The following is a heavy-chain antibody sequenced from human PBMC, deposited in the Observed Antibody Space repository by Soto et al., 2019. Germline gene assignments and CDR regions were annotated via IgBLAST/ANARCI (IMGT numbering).Heavy chain of an antibody. CDR1: GFTVSNNY. Sequence: EVQLVESGGGLVQPGGSLRLSCAASGFTVSNNYMTWVRQAPGRGLDWVSIIFSAGSTYYADSVRGRFTISRDNSKNTLYLQRSSLRAEDTAIYYCARGAGGNSWRSPTFDSWGQGTLVTVSS. J-gene: IGHJ4*02. D-gene: IGHD5-18*01. CDR2: IFSAGST. V-gene: IGHV3-66*01. CDR3: ARGAGGNSWRSPTFDS.